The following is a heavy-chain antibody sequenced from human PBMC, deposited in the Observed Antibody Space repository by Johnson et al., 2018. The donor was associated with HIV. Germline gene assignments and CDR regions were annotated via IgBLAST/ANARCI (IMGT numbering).Heavy chain of an antibody. CDR1: GFTVSTNS. CDR2: IYSGDNT. Sequence: VQLVESGGGLVQPGGSLRLSCAASGFTVSTNSMSWVRQAPGKGLEWVSVIYSGDNTLYADSVKGRFIISRDNAKNSLYLQLNSLRAEDTAVYYCAKDLGNWDSPRSAFDMWGQGTMVTVSS. J-gene: IGHJ3*02. V-gene: IGHV3-66*01. CDR3: AKDLGNWDSPRSAFDM. D-gene: IGHD1/OR15-1a*01.